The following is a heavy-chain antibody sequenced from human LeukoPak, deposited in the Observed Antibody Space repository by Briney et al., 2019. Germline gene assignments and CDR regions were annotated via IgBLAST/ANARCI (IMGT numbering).Heavy chain of an antibody. CDR2: IYYSGST. CDR3: ARVRSGGSLDY. V-gene: IGHV4-31*03. CDR1: GGSISSGGYY. Sequence: SETMSLTCTVSGGSISSGGYYWSWIRQHPGKGPEWIGYIYYSGSTYYNPSLKSRVTISVDTSKNQFSLKLSSVTAAVTAVYYCARVRSGGSLDYWGQGTLVTVSS. J-gene: IGHJ4*02. D-gene: IGHD3-10*01.